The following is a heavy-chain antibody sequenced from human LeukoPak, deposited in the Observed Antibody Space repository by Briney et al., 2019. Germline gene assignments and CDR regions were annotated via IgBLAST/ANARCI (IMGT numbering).Heavy chain of an antibody. CDR3: ARIGHCSSTSCQYFDY. CDR1: GGSISSSSYY. D-gene: IGHD2-2*01. V-gene: IGHV4-39*01. J-gene: IGHJ4*02. CDR2: IYYSGST. Sequence: SETLSLTCTVSGGSISSSSYYWGWIHQPPGKGLEWIGSIYYSGSTYYNPSLKSRVTISVDTSKNQFSLKLSSVTAADTAVYYCARIGHCSSTSCQYFDYWGQGTLVTVSS.